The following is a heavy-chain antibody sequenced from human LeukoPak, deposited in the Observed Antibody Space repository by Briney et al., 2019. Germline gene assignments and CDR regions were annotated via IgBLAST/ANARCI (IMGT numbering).Heavy chain of an antibody. CDR2: ISPNSGGA. D-gene: IGHD3-10*01. V-gene: IGHV1-2*02. Sequence: ASVKVSCKASGYSFTDYYMHWVRQAPGQGLEWMGWISPNSGGANYAQKFQGRVTLTRDTPISTAYMEMSTLRSDDTAVYYCARGVGARLVRGVINFDYWGQGTLVTVSS. CDR3: ARGVGARLVRGVINFDY. J-gene: IGHJ4*02. CDR1: GYSFTDYY.